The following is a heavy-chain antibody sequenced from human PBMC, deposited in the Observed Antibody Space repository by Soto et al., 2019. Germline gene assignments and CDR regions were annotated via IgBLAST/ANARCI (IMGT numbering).Heavy chain of an antibody. D-gene: IGHD3-3*01. CDR2: IIPIFGTA. CDR1: GGTFSSYA. J-gene: IGHJ6*02. CDR3: ASIKGHDYDFWSGNYYYYGMDV. V-gene: IGHV1-69*06. Sequence: QVQLVQSGAEVKKPGSSVKVSCKASGGTFSSYAISWVRQAPGQGLEWMGGIIPIFGTANYAQKFQGRVTITADKSTSTAYMELSSLRSEDTAVYYCASIKGHDYDFWSGNYYYYGMDVWGQGTTVTVSS.